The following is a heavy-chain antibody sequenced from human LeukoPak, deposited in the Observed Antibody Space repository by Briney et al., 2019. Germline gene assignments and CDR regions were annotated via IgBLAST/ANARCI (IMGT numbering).Heavy chain of an antibody. J-gene: IGHJ4*02. Sequence: GGSLRLSCAASGFTFSSYWMSWVRQAPGKGLEWVANIKKDGSEKYYVDSVKGRFTISRDNAKTSLYLQMNSLRAEDTAVYYYAGEFLGGTGYTYGPGIDQLGQGNPGHRLL. CDR1: GFTFSSYW. CDR2: IKKDGSEK. CDR3: AGEFLGGTGYTYGPGIDQ. V-gene: IGHV3-7*01. D-gene: IGHD5-18*01.